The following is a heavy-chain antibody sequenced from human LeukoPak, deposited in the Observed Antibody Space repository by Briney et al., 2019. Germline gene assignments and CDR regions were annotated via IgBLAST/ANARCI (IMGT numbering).Heavy chain of an antibody. Sequence: GASVKVSCKASGYTFTGYYMHWVRQAPGQGLEWMGWINPNSGGTNYAQKFQGRVTMTRDTSINTAYMELSRLRSDDTAVYYCARATGHCSSTSCYRGAFDIWGQGTMVTVSS. CDR3: ARATGHCSSTSCYRGAFDI. D-gene: IGHD2-2*01. CDR1: GYTFTGYY. CDR2: INPNSGGT. J-gene: IGHJ3*02. V-gene: IGHV1-2*02.